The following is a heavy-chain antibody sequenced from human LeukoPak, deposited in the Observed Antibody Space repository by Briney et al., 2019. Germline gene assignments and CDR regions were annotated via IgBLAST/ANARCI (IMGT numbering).Heavy chain of an antibody. J-gene: IGHJ6*02. CDR1: GDSISSYY. V-gene: IGHV4-59*12. D-gene: IGHD1-26*01. CDR3: ARSLGEWYYYYYGMDV. CDR2: IYSGTT. Sequence: SETLSLTCTVSGDSISSYYWNWIRQPPGKGLEWIGYIYSGTTNYNPSLKSRVTISVDTSKNQFSLKLSSVTAADTAVYYCARSLGEWYYYYYGMDVWGQGTTVTVSS.